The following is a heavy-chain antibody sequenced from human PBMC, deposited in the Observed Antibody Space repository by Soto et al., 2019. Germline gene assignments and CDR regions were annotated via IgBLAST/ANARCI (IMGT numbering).Heavy chain of an antibody. CDR3: ARDLSGSYYFDS. CDR1: GYSFTNYW. J-gene: IGHJ4*02. D-gene: IGHD1-26*01. CDR2: IYPAGSDT. V-gene: IGHV5-51*01. Sequence: PGEXLKISCKGSGYSFTNYWIAWLRQMPGKGLEYMGIIYPAGSDTRYSPSFQGQVTISADKSINTAYLHWNTLKASDTAMFYCARDLSGSYYFDSWGQGTLVTVSS.